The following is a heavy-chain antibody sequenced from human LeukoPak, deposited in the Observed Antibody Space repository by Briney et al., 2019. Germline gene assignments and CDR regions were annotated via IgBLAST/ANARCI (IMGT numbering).Heavy chain of an antibody. D-gene: IGHD3-16*01. J-gene: IGHJ5*01. V-gene: IGHV3-7*01. CDR2: IKEDGSEK. CDR3: ARDAEITLGTDS. CDR1: GFIFSRYW. Sequence: GGSLRLSRAASGFIFSRYWMTWVRQAPGKGLEWVANIKEDGSEKYYVDSVKGRFTISRDNAKKSLYLEMSSLRADDTAVYYCARDAEITLGTDSWGHGTLVVVSS.